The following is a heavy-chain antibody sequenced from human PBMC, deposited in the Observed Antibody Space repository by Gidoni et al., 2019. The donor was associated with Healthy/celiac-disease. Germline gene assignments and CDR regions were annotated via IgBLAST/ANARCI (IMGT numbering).Heavy chain of an antibody. CDR3: ARGRVTMVRGVSMRFDP. CDR1: GWSFRGYY. Sequence: QVQLQQWGAGLLKPSEPLSLTCAVYGWSFRGYYWSWIRQPPGKGLEWIGEINQSGSTNYNPSLKSRVTISVDTSKNQFSLKLSSVTAEDTAVYYCARGRVTMVRGVSMRFDPWGQGTLVTVSS. D-gene: IGHD3-10*01. CDR2: INQSGST. J-gene: IGHJ5*02. V-gene: IGHV4-34*01.